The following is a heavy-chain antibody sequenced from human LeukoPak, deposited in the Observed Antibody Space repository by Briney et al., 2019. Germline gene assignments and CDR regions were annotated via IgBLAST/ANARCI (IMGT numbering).Heavy chain of an antibody. CDR2: IIPILGIA. Sequence: SVKVSCKASGGTFSSYAISWVRQAPGQGREWMGRIIPILGIANYAQKFQGRVTITADKSTSTAYMELSSLRSEDTAVYYCARDVDTAMAGDYWGQGNLGTVSS. CDR1: GGTFSSYA. V-gene: IGHV1-69*04. J-gene: IGHJ4*02. D-gene: IGHD5-18*01. CDR3: ARDVDTAMAGDY.